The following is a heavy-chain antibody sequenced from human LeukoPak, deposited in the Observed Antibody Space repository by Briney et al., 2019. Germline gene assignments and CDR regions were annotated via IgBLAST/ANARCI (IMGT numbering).Heavy chain of an antibody. V-gene: IGHV3-23*01. D-gene: IGHD7-27*01. J-gene: IGHJ4*02. CDR1: GFTFSSYA. CDR3: ARDLSLTGDSYFDY. CDR2: ISGSGGST. Sequence: PGGSLRLSCAASGFTFSSYAMSWVRQAPGKGLEWVSAISGSGGSTYYADSVKGRFTISRDNSKNTLYLQMNSLRAEDTAVYYCARDLSLTGDSYFDYWGQGTLVTVSS.